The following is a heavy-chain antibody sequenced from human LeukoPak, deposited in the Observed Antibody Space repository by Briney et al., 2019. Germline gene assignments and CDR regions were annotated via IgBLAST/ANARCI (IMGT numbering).Heavy chain of an antibody. J-gene: IGHJ6*04. V-gene: IGHV3-23*01. CDR3: AELGITMIGGV. CDR1: GGSLSSSS. D-gene: IGHD3-10*02. CDR2: ISGSGGST. Sequence: PSETLSLTCTVSGGSLSSSSFYWGWIRQPPGKGLEWVSAISGSGGSTYYADSVKGRFTISRDNSKNSLYLQMNSLRAEDTAVYYCAELGITMIGGVWGKGTTVTISS.